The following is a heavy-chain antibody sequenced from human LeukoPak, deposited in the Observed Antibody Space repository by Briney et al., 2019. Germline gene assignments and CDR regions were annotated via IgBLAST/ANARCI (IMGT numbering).Heavy chain of an antibody. J-gene: IGHJ4*02. Sequence: SETLSLTCTVSGGSIRGYFSSWIRQPPGKGLEWGGYIHYRETTNFNPSIDRRVSILVDTSNNQLSLWLGSVTAAGQAVDYRARYGITRVRGGKYYFDSCGQGALVTVSS. V-gene: IGHV4-59*08. CDR3: ARYGITRVRGGKYYFDS. CDR1: GGSIRGYF. D-gene: IGHD3-10*01. CDR2: IHYRETT.